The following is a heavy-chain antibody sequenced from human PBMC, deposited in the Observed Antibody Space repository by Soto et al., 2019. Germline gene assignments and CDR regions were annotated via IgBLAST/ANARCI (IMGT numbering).Heavy chain of an antibody. CDR2: ISYGGSNK. D-gene: IGHD6-19*01. J-gene: IGHJ4*02. V-gene: IGHV3-30-3*01. CDR3: AREMGVAMAVIDY. CDR1: GFTCGNCA. Sequence: RLSKAASGFTCGNCASHRVRKAPGKGLEWVAVISYGGSNKYYADCVKGRFTIARDNSKNTLYLQMNSLRAEDTIVYYCAREMGVAMAVIDYRGQGNLVPV.